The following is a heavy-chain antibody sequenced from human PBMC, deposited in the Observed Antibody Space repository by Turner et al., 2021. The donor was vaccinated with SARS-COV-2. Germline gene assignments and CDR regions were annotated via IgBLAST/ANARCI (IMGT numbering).Heavy chain of an antibody. Sequence: EVQQLASGGGIVPHAGFVSLFCTASGFVLSSQAMSWVRQAPGKGLEWVSAISGRDDSAYYTDAVKGRITIARDNAKNTLYLKMNSLRAEDTAVYYCARLHTSSWYYDYWGQGTLVTVSS. CDR2: ISGRDDSA. J-gene: IGHJ4*02. V-gene: IGHV3-23*01. CDR1: GFVLSSQA. D-gene: IGHD6-13*01. CDR3: ARLHTSSWYYDY.